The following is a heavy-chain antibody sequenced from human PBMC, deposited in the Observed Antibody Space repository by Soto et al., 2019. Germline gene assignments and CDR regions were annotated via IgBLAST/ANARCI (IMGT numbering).Heavy chain of an antibody. Sequence: QLHLQQSGPGLVKPSETLSLTCSVSGASISDPYYYWGWIRQPPGKGPEWIGSIYHSGSTYYNPSRRSRVTLSVDTSKSQFSLKLHSVTAADTAVYYCVRQNGEDYDILTGRDYQYDMDVWGQGTTVTVSS. CDR2: IYHSGST. J-gene: IGHJ6*02. V-gene: IGHV4-39*01. CDR1: GASISDPYYY. CDR3: VRQNGEDYDILTGRDYQYDMDV. D-gene: IGHD3-9*01.